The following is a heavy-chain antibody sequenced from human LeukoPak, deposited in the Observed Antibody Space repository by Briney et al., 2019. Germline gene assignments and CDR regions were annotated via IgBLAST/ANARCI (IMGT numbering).Heavy chain of an antibody. J-gene: IGHJ6*02. CDR1: GFTFSESA. CDR3: ARLRDDGDYGMDV. CDR2: IRSKAKNYAT. Sequence: GGSLKLSCAASGFTFSESAVHWVRQASGKGPEWVGRIRSKAKNYATAYAESVKGRFTISRDDSKNTAYLEMNSLKSEDTAVYYCARLRDDGDYGMDVWGQGTTVTVSS. D-gene: IGHD2-8*01. V-gene: IGHV3-73*01.